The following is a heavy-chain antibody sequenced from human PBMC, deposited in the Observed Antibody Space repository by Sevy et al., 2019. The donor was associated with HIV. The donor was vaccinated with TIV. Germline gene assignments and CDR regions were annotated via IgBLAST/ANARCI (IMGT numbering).Heavy chain of an antibody. CDR3: ATSAAATRGFDS. Sequence: GESLKISCKGSGYSFSNYWIGWVRHMPGQGLEWMGIIYPDDSDTRYSPSFQGQVISSADKCITTAYLQWGRLEASGTAMYCCATSAAATRGFDSWGQGTLVTVSS. CDR2: IYPDDSDT. V-gene: IGHV5-51*01. D-gene: IGHD2-2*01. J-gene: IGHJ4*02. CDR1: GYSFSNYW.